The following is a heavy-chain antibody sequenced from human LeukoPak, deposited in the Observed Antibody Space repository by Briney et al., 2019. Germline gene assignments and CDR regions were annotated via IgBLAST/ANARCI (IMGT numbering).Heavy chain of an antibody. CDR3: VRDLGVDTSMIFFDY. V-gene: IGHV1-18*01. J-gene: IGHJ4*02. Sequence: ASVKVSCKASGYTFTDFGVSWVRQAPGQGLEWIGWISAYNGNTNYVQKFQGRVTMTTDISTSTAYMELRSLRSDDTAVFYCVRDLGVDTSMIFFDYWGQGTRVTVSS. CDR1: GYTFTDFG. CDR2: ISAYNGNT. D-gene: IGHD5-18*01.